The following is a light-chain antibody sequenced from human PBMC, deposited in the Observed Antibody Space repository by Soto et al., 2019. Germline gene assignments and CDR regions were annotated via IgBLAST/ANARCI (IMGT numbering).Light chain of an antibody. V-gene: IGKV3-20*01. CDR1: QSVGSSY. CDR3: QQYNNWPFT. CDR2: GAS. Sequence: EIVLTQSPGALSLSPGERAALSCRASQSVGSSYLAWYQQKPGQAPRLLIYGASIRATDIPDRFSGSGSGTDFTLTISSLEPEDFAVYYCQQYNNWPFTFGPGTKVDIK. J-gene: IGKJ3*01.